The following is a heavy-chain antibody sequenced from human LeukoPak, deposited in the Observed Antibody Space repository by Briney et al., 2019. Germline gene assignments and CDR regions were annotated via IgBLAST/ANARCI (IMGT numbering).Heavy chain of an antibody. V-gene: IGHV1-46*01. Sequence: ASVKVSCKASGYTFTSYYMHWVRQAPGQGLEWMGIINPSGGSTSYAQKFQGRVTMTRDMSTSTVYMELSSLRSEDTAVYYCARSMGGELAARLNNWFDPWGQGTLVTVSS. CDR1: GYTFTSYY. J-gene: IGHJ5*02. CDR2: INPSGGST. CDR3: ARSMGGELAARLNNWFDP. D-gene: IGHD6-6*01.